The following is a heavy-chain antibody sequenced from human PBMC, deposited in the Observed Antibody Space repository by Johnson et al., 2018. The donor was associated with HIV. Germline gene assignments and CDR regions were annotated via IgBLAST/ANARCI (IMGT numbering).Heavy chain of an antibody. CDR2: IHSGGST. J-gene: IGHJ3*02. D-gene: IGHD4-17*01. V-gene: IGHV3-66*01. CDR3: ARGLIDYGDSQAFDI. Sequence: VQLVESGGGLVRPGGSLRLSCTASGFTVSSNYMSWVRQAPGKGLEWVSVIHSGGSTYYADSVKGRSTIARDNSKNTLYLQMNSLRAEDTAVYYCARGLIDYGDSQAFDIWGQGTMVTVSS. CDR1: GFTVSSNY.